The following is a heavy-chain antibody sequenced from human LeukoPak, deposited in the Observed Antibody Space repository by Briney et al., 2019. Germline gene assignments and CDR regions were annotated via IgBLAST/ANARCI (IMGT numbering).Heavy chain of an antibody. Sequence: PGGSLRLSCAASGFMFGVNDMTWVRQAPGKRLEWLSFINGGGNDINYADSVKGRFTISRDNSKSMIYLQMNSLRVEDTAVYYCVKNGGTFDYWGQGTLVTVSP. J-gene: IGHJ4*02. CDR3: VKNGGTFDY. CDR2: INGGGNDI. CDR1: GFMFGVND. D-gene: IGHD2-8*01. V-gene: IGHV3-23*01.